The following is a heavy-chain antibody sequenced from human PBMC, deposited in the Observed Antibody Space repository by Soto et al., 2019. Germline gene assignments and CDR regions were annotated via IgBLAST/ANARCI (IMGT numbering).Heavy chain of an antibody. Sequence: EVQLVESGGGLVQPGGSLRLSCAASGFTFSTYWMSWVRQAPGKGLEWVANIKPDGSQKWYVDSVKGRFTISRDNAKNSLYLQRSSLRAEDTAVYYCARGDYYDSSGPFSDAFDIWGQGTMVTVSS. CDR1: GFTFSTYW. D-gene: IGHD3-22*01. CDR3: ARGDYYDSSGPFSDAFDI. J-gene: IGHJ3*02. V-gene: IGHV3-7*04. CDR2: IKPDGSQK.